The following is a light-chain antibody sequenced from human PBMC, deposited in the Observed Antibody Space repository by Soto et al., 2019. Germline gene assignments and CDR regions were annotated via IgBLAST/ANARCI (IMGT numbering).Light chain of an antibody. Sequence: DIQMTQSPSTLSASVGDRVTITCRASQSISSWLAWYQQKPVKAPKLLIYKASSLESGVPSRFSGSGSGTEFTLTISSLQPDDFATYYCQQYNSYPATFGQGTRLEIK. CDR3: QQYNSYPAT. CDR1: QSISSW. CDR2: KAS. J-gene: IGKJ5*01. V-gene: IGKV1-5*03.